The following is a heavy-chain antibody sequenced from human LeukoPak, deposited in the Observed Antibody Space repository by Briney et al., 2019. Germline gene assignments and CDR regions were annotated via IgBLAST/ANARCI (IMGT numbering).Heavy chain of an antibody. CDR3: ARGSLGCGGDCYTITPFDY. V-gene: IGHV1-2*02. CDR1: GYTFTGYY. Sequence: GASVKVSCKASGYTFTGYYMHWVRHAPGQGLEWMGWINTNSGGTNYAQKFQGRVTMTRDTSISTAYMELSRQRSDDTAVYYCARGSLGCGGDCYTITPFDYWGQGTLVTVSS. D-gene: IGHD2-21*02. CDR2: INTNSGGT. J-gene: IGHJ4*02.